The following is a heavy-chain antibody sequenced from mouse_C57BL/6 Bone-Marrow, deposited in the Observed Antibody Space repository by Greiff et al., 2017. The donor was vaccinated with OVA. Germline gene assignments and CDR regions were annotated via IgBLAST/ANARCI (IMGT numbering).Heavy chain of an antibody. D-gene: IGHD4-1*01. V-gene: IGHV5-17*01. Sequence: EVQLVESGGGLVKPGGSLRLSCAASGFTFSDYGMHWVRQAPEKGLEWVAYISSGSSTIYYADTVKGRFTLSRDNAKNTLFLQMTSLRSEDTAMYYCARKTVSWFAYWGQGTLVTVSA. CDR2: ISSGSSTI. CDR3: ARKTVSWFAY. CDR1: GFTFSDYG. J-gene: IGHJ3*01.